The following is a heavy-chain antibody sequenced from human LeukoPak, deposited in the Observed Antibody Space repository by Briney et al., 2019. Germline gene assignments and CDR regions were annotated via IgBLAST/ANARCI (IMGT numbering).Heavy chain of an antibody. J-gene: IGHJ6*02. Sequence: GGSLRLSCAASGFTFSSYAMSWVRQAPGKGLEWVSSISATGGSTYYADSVKGRSTISRDNSKNTLYLQMNSLRAEDTAVYYCASDKWEVATPMGYYYYGMDVWGQGTTVTVSS. D-gene: IGHD1-26*01. CDR2: ISATGGST. CDR1: GFTFSSYA. V-gene: IGHV3-23*01. CDR3: ASDKWEVATPMGYYYYGMDV.